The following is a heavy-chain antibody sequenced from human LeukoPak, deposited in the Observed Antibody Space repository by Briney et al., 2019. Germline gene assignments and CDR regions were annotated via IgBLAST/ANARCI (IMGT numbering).Heavy chain of an antibody. J-gene: IGHJ3*02. CDR2: ISGSGGST. CDR1: GFTFSGYA. V-gene: IGHV3-23*01. D-gene: IGHD4-23*01. Sequence: PGGSLRLSCATSGFTFSGYAMSWVRQAPGKGLEWVSAISGSGGSTYYADSVKGRFTISRDNSKNTLYLQMNSLRAEDTAVYYCAKRIGRTRPFTVVTGYDAFDIWGQGTMVTVSS. CDR3: AKRIGRTRPFTVVTGYDAFDI.